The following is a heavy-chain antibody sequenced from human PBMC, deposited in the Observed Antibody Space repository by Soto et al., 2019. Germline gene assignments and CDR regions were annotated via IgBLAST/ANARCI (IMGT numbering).Heavy chain of an antibody. D-gene: IGHD2-8*01. Sequence: PSETLSLTCTVSGGPISSYYWSWIRQPPGKGLEWIGYIYYSGSTNYNPSLKSRVTISVDTSKNQFSLKLSSVTAADTAVYYCARGGLLMVYAIPGWFDPWGQGTPVTVSS. CDR2: IYYSGST. CDR1: GGPISSYY. J-gene: IGHJ5*02. CDR3: ARGGLLMVYAIPGWFDP. V-gene: IGHV4-59*01.